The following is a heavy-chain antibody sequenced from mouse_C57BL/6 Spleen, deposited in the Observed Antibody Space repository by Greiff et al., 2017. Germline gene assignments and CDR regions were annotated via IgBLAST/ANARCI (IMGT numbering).Heavy chain of an antibody. V-gene: IGHV1-76*01. Sequence: VMLVESGAELVRPGASVKLSCKASGYTFTDYYINWVKQRPGQGLEWIARIYPGSGNTYYNEKFNGKATLTAEKSSSTAYMQLSSLTSEDSAVYFCARADYYGSSPFEAMDYWGQGTSVTVSS. CDR2: IYPGSGNT. CDR3: ARADYYGSSPFEAMDY. J-gene: IGHJ4*01. D-gene: IGHD1-1*01. CDR1: GYTFTDYY.